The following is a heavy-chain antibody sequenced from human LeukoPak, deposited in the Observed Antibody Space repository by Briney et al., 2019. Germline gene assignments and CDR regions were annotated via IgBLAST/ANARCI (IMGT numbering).Heavy chain of an antibody. V-gene: IGHV3-30*03. CDR2: ISYDGSNK. CDR3: GLGYCTGATCHPYS. D-gene: IGHD2-8*02. J-gene: IGHJ4*02. CDR1: GFSFSDYY. Sequence: GGSLRLSCAASGFSFSDYYMSWIRQAPGKGLEWVAVISYDGSNKYYADSVKGRFTLSRDNSKNTLYLQMNSLRAEDTAVYYCGLGYCTGATCHPYSWGQGTLVTVSS.